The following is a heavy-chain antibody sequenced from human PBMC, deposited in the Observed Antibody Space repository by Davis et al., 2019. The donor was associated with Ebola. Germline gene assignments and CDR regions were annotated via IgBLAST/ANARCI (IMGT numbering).Heavy chain of an antibody. Sequence: ASVKVSCKASGYTLTNYALNWVRQAPGQGLEWMGWINTNTGNPTYAQGFTGRFVFSLDTSVSTAYLQISSLKAEDTAVYYCARYKVATMGVGFDIWGQGTMVTVSS. CDR2: INTNTGNP. CDR3: ARYKVATMGVGFDI. D-gene: IGHD5-12*01. V-gene: IGHV7-4-1*02. J-gene: IGHJ3*02. CDR1: GYTLTNYA.